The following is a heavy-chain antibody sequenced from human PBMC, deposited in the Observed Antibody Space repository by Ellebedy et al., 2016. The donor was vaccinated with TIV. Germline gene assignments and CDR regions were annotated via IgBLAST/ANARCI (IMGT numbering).Heavy chain of an antibody. V-gene: IGHV3-7*01. Sequence: GESLKISXAASGFTFSSYYMNWVRQAPGKGLEWVGNIKQDASETLYVDSVKGRFTISRDNARNSLYLQINDLRAEDTAVYYCAGSWGWRHEYWGQGTLVTVSS. CDR3: AGSWGWRHEY. CDR1: GFTFSSYY. CDR2: IKQDASET. D-gene: IGHD1-26*01. J-gene: IGHJ4*02.